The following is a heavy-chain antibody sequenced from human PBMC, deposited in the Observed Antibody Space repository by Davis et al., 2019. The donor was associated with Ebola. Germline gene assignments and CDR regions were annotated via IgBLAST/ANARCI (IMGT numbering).Heavy chain of an antibody. CDR1: GFTFSSYG. J-gene: IGHJ4*02. CDR2: ISPDGSNK. Sequence: PGGSLRLSCAASGFTFSSYGMHWVRQAPGKGLEWVAVISPDGSNKYYADSVKGRFTISRDNSKNTLYLQMNSLRAEDTAVYYCARVTANQRWLHVGYWGQGTLVTVSS. V-gene: IGHV3-30*03. D-gene: IGHD5-24*01. CDR3: ARVTANQRWLHVGY.